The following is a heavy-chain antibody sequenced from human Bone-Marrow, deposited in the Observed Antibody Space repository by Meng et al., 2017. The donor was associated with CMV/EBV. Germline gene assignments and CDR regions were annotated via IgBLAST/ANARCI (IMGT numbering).Heavy chain of an antibody. J-gene: IGHJ4*02. CDR1: GYMFSNFG. CDR3: ARDGNWIRDY. Sequence: ASVKVSCKASGYMFSNFGIAWVRQAPGQGLEWIGWTSAYNTDTNYAPVLRGRVTVTADTSTNTGYMELRNLRSDDTAVYYCARDGNWIRDYWGQGTLVTVSS. V-gene: IGHV1-18*01. D-gene: IGHD1-1*01. CDR2: TSAYNTDT.